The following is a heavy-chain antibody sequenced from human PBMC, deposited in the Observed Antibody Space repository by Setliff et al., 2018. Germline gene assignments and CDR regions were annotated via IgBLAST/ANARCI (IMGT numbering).Heavy chain of an antibody. CDR3: ARPGGFCDSNDCWDGYFDN. D-gene: IGHD4-4*01. CDR2: INPNSGGT. Sequence: ASVKVSCKASGYTFTGYYMYWVRQAPGQGLEWMGWINPNSGGTNYAQKFQGWVTMTRDTSISTAYMELSRLRSDDTAMYYCARPGGFCDSNDCWDGYFDNWGQGTPVTVSS. J-gene: IGHJ4*02. V-gene: IGHV1-2*04. CDR1: GYTFTGYY.